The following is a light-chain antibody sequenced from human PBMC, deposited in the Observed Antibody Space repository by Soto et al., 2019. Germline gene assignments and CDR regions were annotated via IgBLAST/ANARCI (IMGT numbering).Light chain of an antibody. CDR2: EVT. V-gene: IGLV2-14*01. CDR1: SSDVGDYDF. Sequence: SALTQPASVSGSPGQSITISCTGASSDVGDYDFVSWYLQHPGKVPKLIIYEVTKRPSGVSDRFSGSKSGNTASLTISGLQAEDEADYYCSSYTSSSTPLVFGTGTKVTVL. CDR3: SSYTSSSTPLV. J-gene: IGLJ1*01.